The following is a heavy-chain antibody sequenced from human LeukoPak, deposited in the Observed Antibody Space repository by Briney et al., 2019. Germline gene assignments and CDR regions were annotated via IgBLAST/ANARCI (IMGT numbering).Heavy chain of an antibody. D-gene: IGHD2-2*01. V-gene: IGHV1-69*05. CDR3: ARSDCSSTSCWPFDY. Sequence: ASVKVSCKASGGTFSSYAISWVRQAPGQGLEWMGGIIPIFGTANYAQKFKGRVTITTDESTSTAYMELSSLRSEDTAVYYCARSDCSSTSCWPFDYWGQGTLVTVSS. CDR2: IIPIFGTA. J-gene: IGHJ4*02. CDR1: GGTFSSYA.